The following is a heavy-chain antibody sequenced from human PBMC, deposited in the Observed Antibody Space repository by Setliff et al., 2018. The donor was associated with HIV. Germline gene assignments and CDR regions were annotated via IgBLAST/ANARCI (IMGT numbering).Heavy chain of an antibody. D-gene: IGHD3-22*01. V-gene: IGHV4-59*08. CDR3: ARSLVPSGYYYGRHAFDI. CDR1: GGSISSHY. J-gene: IGHJ3*02. Sequence: PSETLSLTCTVSGGSISSHYWSWIRQSPGKGLEWIGNIYYSGNTNYDPSFKSRVTISVDTSKNQFSLRVNSVTAADTAVYYCARSLVPSGYYYGRHAFDIWGQGTKVTVSS. CDR2: IYYSGNT.